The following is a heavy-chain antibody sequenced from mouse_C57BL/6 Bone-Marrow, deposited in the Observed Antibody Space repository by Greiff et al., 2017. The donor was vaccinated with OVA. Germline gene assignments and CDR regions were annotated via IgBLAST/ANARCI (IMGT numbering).Heavy chain of an antibody. CDR1: GYTFTDYE. Sequence: ESGAELVRPGASVTLSCKASGYTFTDYEMHWVKQTPVHGLEWIGAIDPETGGTAYNQKFKGKAILTADKSSSTAYMERGGLTSEDSAVYYCTRGYSNYYAMDYWGQGTSVTVSS. CDR2: IDPETGGT. J-gene: IGHJ4*01. CDR3: TRGYSNYYAMDY. V-gene: IGHV1-15*01. D-gene: IGHD2-5*01.